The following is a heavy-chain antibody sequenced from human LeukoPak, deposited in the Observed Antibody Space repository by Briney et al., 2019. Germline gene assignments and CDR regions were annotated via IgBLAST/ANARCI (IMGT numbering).Heavy chain of an antibody. CDR1: GGSISSYY. D-gene: IGHD1-7*01. CDR2: IYTSGST. CDR3: ARRSGNSYDY. J-gene: IGHJ4*02. V-gene: IGHV4-4*09. Sequence: SETLSLTCTVSGGSISSYYWSWIRQPPGKGLEWIGYIYTSGSTNYNPSLKSRVTISVDTSKNQFFLKLSSVTAADTAVYYGARRSGNSYDYWGQGTLVTVSS.